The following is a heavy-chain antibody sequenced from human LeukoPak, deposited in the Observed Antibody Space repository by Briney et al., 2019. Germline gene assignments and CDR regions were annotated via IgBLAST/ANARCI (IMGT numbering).Heavy chain of an antibody. D-gene: IGHD3-10*01. V-gene: IGHV4-34*01. CDR3: ARAIILWFGRNWFDP. CDR2: INHSGST. CDR1: GGSFSGYY. J-gene: IGHJ5*02. Sequence: SETLSLTCAVYGGSFSGYYWSWIRQPPGKGLEWIGEINHSGSTNYNPSLKSRVTISVDTSKNQSSLKLSSVTAADTAVYYCARAIILWFGRNWFDPWGQGTLVTVSS.